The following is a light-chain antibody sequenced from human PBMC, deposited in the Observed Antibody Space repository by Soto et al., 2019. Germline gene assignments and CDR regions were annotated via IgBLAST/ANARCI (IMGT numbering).Light chain of an antibody. V-gene: IGKV4-1*01. Sequence: DIVMTQSPDSLAVSLGERAAINCKSSQSVLDTSKNKYYLAWYQQRPGQPPKLLIYWASTRESGVPDRFSGSGSGTDFTLTISGLQAEDGAVYYCQQYSTTPLTFGGGTKVEIK. CDR1: QSVLDTSKNKYY. CDR3: QQYSTTPLT. J-gene: IGKJ4*01. CDR2: WAS.